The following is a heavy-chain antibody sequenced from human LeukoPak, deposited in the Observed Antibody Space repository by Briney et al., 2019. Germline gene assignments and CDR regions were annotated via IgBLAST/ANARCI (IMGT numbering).Heavy chain of an antibody. D-gene: IGHD2-15*01. V-gene: IGHV1-2*02. CDR2: INPNGGGT. CDR3: ARDVGFKAFDH. CDR1: GYTFIDYY. Sequence: ASVKVSCKASGYTFIDYYMHWVRQAPGQGLEWMGWINPNGGGTVYAQKFQGRVTMTRDTSISTAYMELSRLRSDDTAVYFCARDVGFKAFDHWGQGALVTVSS. J-gene: IGHJ4*02.